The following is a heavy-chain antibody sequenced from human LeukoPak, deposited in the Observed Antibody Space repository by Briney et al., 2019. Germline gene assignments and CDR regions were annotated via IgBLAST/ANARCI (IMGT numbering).Heavy chain of an antibody. CDR3: ARDGSAWSRDY. D-gene: IGHD3-10*01. V-gene: IGHV3-21*01. J-gene: IGHJ4*02. CDR1: GFTFSTTG. CDR2: ISFRSDT. Sequence: GGSLRLSCAASGFTFSTTGMTWVRQAPGKRLEWVSTISFRSDTYFPDSLKGRFTVSRDNAKNSVFLQMSSLRAEDTAVYYCARDGSAWSRDYWGQGTLVTVSS.